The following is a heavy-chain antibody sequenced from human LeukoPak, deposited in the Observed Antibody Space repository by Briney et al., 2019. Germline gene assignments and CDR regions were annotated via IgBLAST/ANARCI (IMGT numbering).Heavy chain of an antibody. D-gene: IGHD5-24*01. CDR2: IIPIFGTA. CDR1: GGTFSSYA. J-gene: IGHJ3*02. CDR3: ARLRDGYNYGAFDI. V-gene: IGHV1-69*13. Sequence: GASVKVSCKASGGTFSSYAISWVRQAPGQGLEWMGGIIPIFGTANYAQKFQGRVTITADESTSTAYMELSSLRSEDTAVYYCARLRDGYNYGAFDIWGQGTMVTVSS.